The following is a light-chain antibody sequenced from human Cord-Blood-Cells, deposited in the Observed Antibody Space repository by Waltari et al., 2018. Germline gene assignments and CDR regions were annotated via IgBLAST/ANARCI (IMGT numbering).Light chain of an antibody. Sequence: IMMTQSPDPLAVSLGERATINCKSSQSVLYSSNNKNYLAWYQQKPGQPPKLLIYWASTRESGVPDRFSGSGSGTDFTLTISSLQAEDVAVYYCQQYYSTPLTFGGGTKVEIK. J-gene: IGKJ4*01. V-gene: IGKV4-1*01. CDR1: QSVLYSSNNKNY. CDR2: WAS. CDR3: QQYYSTPLT.